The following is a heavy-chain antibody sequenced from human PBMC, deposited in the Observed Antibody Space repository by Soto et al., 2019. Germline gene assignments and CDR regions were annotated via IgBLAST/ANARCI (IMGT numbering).Heavy chain of an antibody. CDR2: VKTKADGGTA. CDR1: GFNFTDAW. J-gene: IGHJ4*02. V-gene: IGHV3-15*07. CDR3: ATLGHS. Sequence: EVQLVESGGGLVKPGGSLKISCVASGFNFTDAWMNWVRQAPGKGLEWVGHVKTKADGGTADYAASVKGRFTVSRDDSKNTLFLEMNSLKNEDTGIYYCATLGHSWGQGTLVAVSS.